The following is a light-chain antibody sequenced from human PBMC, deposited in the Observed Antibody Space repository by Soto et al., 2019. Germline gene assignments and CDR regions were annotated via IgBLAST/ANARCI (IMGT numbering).Light chain of an antibody. CDR3: QQSYSTPFT. CDR2: AAS. Sequence: DIQMTQSPSSLSASVGDRVTITCRACQSISSYLNWYQQKPGTAPNLLIYAASSLQSGVPSRFSGSGSGTDFTLTISSLQPEDSATYYCQQSYSTPFTFGPGTKVDIK. CDR1: QSISSY. V-gene: IGKV1-39*01. J-gene: IGKJ3*01.